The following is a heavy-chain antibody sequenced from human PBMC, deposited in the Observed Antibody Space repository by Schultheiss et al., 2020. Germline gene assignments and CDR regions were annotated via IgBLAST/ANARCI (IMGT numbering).Heavy chain of an antibody. CDR3: ARDFATVTFMGGEGYYYYGMDV. Sequence: GGSLRLSCAASGFTFSSYSMNWVRQAPGKGLEWVSYISSSSSTIYYADSVKGRFTISRDNAKNSLYLQMNSLRAEDTAVYYCARDFATVTFMGGEGYYYYGMDVWGQGTTVTVSS. V-gene: IGHV3-48*01. J-gene: IGHJ6*02. CDR1: GFTFSSYS. CDR2: ISSSSSTI. D-gene: IGHD4-17*01.